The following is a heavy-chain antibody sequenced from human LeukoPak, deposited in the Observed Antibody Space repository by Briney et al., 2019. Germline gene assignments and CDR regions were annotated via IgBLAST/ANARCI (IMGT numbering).Heavy chain of an antibody. CDR1: GGSINSNNYY. D-gene: IGHD5-24*01. CDR2: IYSSGVT. V-gene: IGHV4-61*02. J-gene: IGHJ4*02. CDR3: ARSPEMATD. Sequence: PSETLSLTCTVSGGSINSNNYYWSWVRQPAGKGLEYIGRIYSSGVTNYNPSLQSRVTISVDTSKNQFSLKLSSVTAADTAVYYCARSPEMATDWGQGTLVTVSS.